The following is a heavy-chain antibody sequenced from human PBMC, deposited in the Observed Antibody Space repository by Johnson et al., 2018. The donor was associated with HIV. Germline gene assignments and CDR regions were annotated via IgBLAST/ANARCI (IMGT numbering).Heavy chain of an antibody. V-gene: IGHV3-20*04. CDR1: GFTFDDYG. CDR3: ARVRGLGYCSSTNCWGDAFDI. CDR2: INWNGGST. D-gene: IGHD2-2*01. J-gene: IGHJ3*02. Sequence: VQLVESGGGVVRPGGSLRLSCAASGFTFDDYGMTWVRQGPGKGLEWVSGINWNGGSTGYADSVKGRFLFSRDNARNSLYLQINSLRAEDTALYYCARVRGLGYCSSTNCWGDAFDIWGQGTMVTVSS.